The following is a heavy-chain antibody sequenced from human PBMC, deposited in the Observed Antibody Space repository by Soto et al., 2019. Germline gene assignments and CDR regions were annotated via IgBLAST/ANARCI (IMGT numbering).Heavy chain of an antibody. Sequence: SVKVPSNASGCTFISPSVQGIRQARGQRLEWIGWIVVGSGNTNYAQKFQERVTITRDMSTGTAYMELSSLRSEDTAVYYCAAGWLSSDSNYDYLVQGTQVTVSS. CDR2: IVVGSGNT. J-gene: IGHJ4*02. CDR1: GCTFISPS. CDR3: AAGWLSSDSNYDY. V-gene: IGHV1-58*01. D-gene: IGHD4-4*01.